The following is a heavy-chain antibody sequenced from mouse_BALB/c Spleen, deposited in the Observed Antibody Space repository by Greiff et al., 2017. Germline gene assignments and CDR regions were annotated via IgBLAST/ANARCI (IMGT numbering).Heavy chain of an antibody. Sequence: VKLMESGPGLVAPSQSLSITCTVSGFSLTSYGVHWVHQPPGKGLEWLGVIWAGGSTNYNSALMSRLSISKDNSKSQVFLKMNSLQTDDTAMYYCARDRSSSYGGFAYWGQGTLVTVSA. J-gene: IGHJ3*01. CDR1: GFSLTSYG. CDR2: IWAGGST. V-gene: IGHV2-9*02. D-gene: IGHD1-1*01. CDR3: ARDRSSSYGGFAY.